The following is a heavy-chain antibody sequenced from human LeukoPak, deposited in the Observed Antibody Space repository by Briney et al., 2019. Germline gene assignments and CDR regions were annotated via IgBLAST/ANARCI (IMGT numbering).Heavy chain of an antibody. CDR2: IGTRSNPI. Sequence: GVSLRLSCAASGFSFSDFYMSWIRQAPGMGLEWISYIGTRSNPIYYADSVKGRFTISRDDAKNSLYLQMNSLRDEDTAVYFCAREARGSGRDFDYWGQGILVTVSS. CDR3: AREARGSGRDFDY. V-gene: IGHV3-11*01. CDR1: GFSFSDFY. J-gene: IGHJ4*02. D-gene: IGHD1-26*01.